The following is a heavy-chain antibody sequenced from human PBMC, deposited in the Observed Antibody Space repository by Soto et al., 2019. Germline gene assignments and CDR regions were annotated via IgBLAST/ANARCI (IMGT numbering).Heavy chain of an antibody. V-gene: IGHV4-59*01. J-gene: IGHJ5*02. Sequence: SETLSLTCTVSGGSISSYYWSWIRQPPGKGLEWIGYIYYSGSTNYNPSLKSRVTISVDTSKNQFSLKLSSVTAADTAVYYCAREVPRYSSRWFDPWGQGTLVTVSS. CDR1: GGSISSYY. D-gene: IGHD6-13*01. CDR3: AREVPRYSSRWFDP. CDR2: IYYSGST.